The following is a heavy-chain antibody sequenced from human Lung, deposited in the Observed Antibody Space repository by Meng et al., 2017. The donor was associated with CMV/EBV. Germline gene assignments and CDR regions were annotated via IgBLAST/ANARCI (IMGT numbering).Heavy chain of an antibody. CDR1: GVSISSNIR. CDR3: ARGKQDAWELLAY. Sequence: QLQEAGPGLVKPSGTLSLTCGVSGVSISSNIRWTWVRQPPGKGLEWIGDIDDSGSTNYNPSLNSRISISLDKSKNHFSLKVNSVTAADTAVYYCARGKQDAWELLAYWGQGALVTVSS. V-gene: IGHV4-4*02. D-gene: IGHD1-26*01. CDR2: IDDSGST. J-gene: IGHJ4*02.